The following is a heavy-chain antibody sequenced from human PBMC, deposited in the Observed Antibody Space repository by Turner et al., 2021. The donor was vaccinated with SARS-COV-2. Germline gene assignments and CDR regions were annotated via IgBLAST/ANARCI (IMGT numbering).Heavy chain of an antibody. CDR3: AKEDSYSSGWYGDYFDY. V-gene: IGHV3-23*01. Sequence: EVQLLESGGGLVQPGGSLRLYCAASGFPFSSYAMSWVRQAPGKGLEWVSAISGTGGSTYFADSVKGRFTISRDNSKNTLYLQMNSLRAEDTAVYYCAKEDSYSSGWYGDYFDYWGQGTLVTVSS. CDR2: ISGTGGST. CDR1: GFPFSSYA. J-gene: IGHJ4*02. D-gene: IGHD6-19*01.